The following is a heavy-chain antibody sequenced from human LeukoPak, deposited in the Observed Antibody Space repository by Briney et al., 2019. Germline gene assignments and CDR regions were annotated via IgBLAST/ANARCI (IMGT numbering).Heavy chain of an antibody. D-gene: IGHD4-17*01. CDR2: AYYRSKWYN. V-gene: IGHV6-1*01. J-gene: IGHJ5*02. Sequence: SQTLSLTCAISGDSVSSNSAAWNWIRQSPSRGLEWLGRAYYRSKWYNDYAVSVKSRITINPDTSKNQFSLQLNSVTPEDTAVYYCAREFYGDYGSSDWFDPRGQGTLVTVSS. CDR3: AREFYGDYGSSDWFDP. CDR1: GDSVSSNSAA.